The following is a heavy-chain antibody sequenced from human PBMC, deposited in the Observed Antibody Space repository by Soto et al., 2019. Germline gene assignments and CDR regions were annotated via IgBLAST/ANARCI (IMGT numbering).Heavy chain of an antibody. CDR2: IVVGSGNT. CDR1: GFAFTSSA. CDR3: AADSQLLVGATYLYYYAMDV. Sequence: AASVKVSCKASGFAFTSSAIEWVRQARGQRLEWIGWIVVGSGNTNYAQKLQERVTITRDMSTSTAYMELSSLRSEDTAVYYCAADSQLLVGATYLYYYAMDVWG. J-gene: IGHJ6*02. D-gene: IGHD1-26*01. V-gene: IGHV1-58*02.